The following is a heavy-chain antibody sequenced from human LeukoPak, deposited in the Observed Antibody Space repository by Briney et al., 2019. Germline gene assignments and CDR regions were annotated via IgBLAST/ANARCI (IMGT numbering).Heavy chain of an antibody. V-gene: IGHV4-59*08. CDR2: IYYSGST. CDR1: GGSISGYY. J-gene: IGHJ4*02. CDR3: ARHYVFVYGGSSFDY. D-gene: IGHD2-8*01. Sequence: SETLSLTCTVSGGSISGYYWSWIRQPPGKGLEWIGYIYYSGSTNYNPSLRSRLAISVDTSKNQFSLKLSSVTAADTAVYYCARHYVFVYGGSSFDYWGQGTLVTVSS.